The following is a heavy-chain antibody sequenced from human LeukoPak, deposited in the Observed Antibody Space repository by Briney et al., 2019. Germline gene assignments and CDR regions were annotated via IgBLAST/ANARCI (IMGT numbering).Heavy chain of an antibody. CDR2: IKQDGSEK. D-gene: IGHD5-12*01. J-gene: IGHJ4*02. CDR1: GFTFSSYW. Sequence: GGSLRLSCAASGFTFSSYWMSWVRQAPGKGLEWVANIKQDGSEKYYVDSVRGRFTISRDNAKNSLYLQMNSLRAEDTAVYYCARRVEMATTRGEKDYFDYWGQGTLVTVSS. V-gene: IGHV3-7*01. CDR3: ARRVEMATTRGEKDYFDY.